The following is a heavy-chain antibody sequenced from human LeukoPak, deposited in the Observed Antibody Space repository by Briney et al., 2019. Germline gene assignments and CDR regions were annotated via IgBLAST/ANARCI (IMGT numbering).Heavy chain of an antibody. D-gene: IGHD6-6*01. CDR3: AREKYSSSSVPFDY. CDR1: GFALSSYG. J-gene: IGHJ4*02. CDR2: ISNDGSNK. Sequence: PGGSLRLSCAASGFALSSYGVHWVRQAPGKGLEWVAAISNDGSNKYYADSVKGRFTISRDNSKNTLYLQMNSLRAEDTAVYYCAREKYSSSSVPFDYWGQGTLVTVSS. V-gene: IGHV3-30*03.